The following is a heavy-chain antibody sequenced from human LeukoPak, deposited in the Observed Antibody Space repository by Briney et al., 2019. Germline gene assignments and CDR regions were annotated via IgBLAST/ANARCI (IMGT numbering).Heavy chain of an antibody. J-gene: IGHJ4*02. CDR1: GFTFSSYG. CDR3: AKDLASLDY. Sequence: GGSLRLSCAASGFTFSSYGMHWVRQAPGKGLEWVAVISYDGSNKYYADSVKGQFTISRDNSKNTLYLQMNSLRAEDTAVYYCAKDLASLDYWGQGTLVTVSS. V-gene: IGHV3-30*18. CDR2: ISYDGSNK.